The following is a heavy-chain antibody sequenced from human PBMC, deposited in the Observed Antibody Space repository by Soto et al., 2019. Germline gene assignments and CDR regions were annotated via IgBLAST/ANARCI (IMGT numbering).Heavy chain of an antibody. Sequence: SVKVSCKASGGTFSSYAISWVRQAPGQGLEWMGGIIPIFGTANYAQKFQGRVTITADESTSTAYMELSSLRSEDTAVYYCGTVRIMITFGGVIVRGLFGAFDIWGQGTMVTVSS. CDR1: GGTFSSYA. CDR2: IIPIFGTA. CDR3: GTVRIMITFGGVIVRGLFGAFDI. D-gene: IGHD3-16*02. J-gene: IGHJ3*02. V-gene: IGHV1-69*13.